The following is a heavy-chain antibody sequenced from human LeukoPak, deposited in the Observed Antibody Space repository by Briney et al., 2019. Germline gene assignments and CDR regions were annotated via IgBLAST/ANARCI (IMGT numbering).Heavy chain of an antibody. Sequence: KSGGSLRLSCAASGFTFSSYSMNWVRQAPGKGLEWVSSISDDSKYIYYADSVKGRFSISRDNAKRSLYLQMNSLRAEDTAVYYCATRGMRGDLQIFDYWGQGALVTVSS. D-gene: IGHD3-10*01. CDR3: ATRGMRGDLQIFDY. J-gene: IGHJ4*02. V-gene: IGHV3-21*01. CDR2: ISDDSKYI. CDR1: GFTFSSYS.